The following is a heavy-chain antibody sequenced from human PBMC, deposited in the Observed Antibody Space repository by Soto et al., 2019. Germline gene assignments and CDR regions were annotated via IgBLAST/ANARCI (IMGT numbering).Heavy chain of an antibody. Sequence: PGGSLRLSCAASGFPFSDFQVNWVRQAPGRGLEWISAISSGSSYINYADSVKGRFTISRDDAKNLLYLEMNSLRAEDTAIYYCARDTLSNFVPYDAFDFWGQGAMVTVSS. CDR2: ISSGSSYI. D-gene: IGHD4-4*01. CDR3: ARDTLSNFVPYDAFDF. V-gene: IGHV3-11*05. CDR1: GFPFSDFQ. J-gene: IGHJ3*01.